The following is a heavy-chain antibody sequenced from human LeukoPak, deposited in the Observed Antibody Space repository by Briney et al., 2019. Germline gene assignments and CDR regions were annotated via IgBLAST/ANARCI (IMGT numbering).Heavy chain of an antibody. CDR3: ARDQRFYDIFTGYLDY. CDR2: ISPYNNQT. D-gene: IGHD3-9*01. J-gene: IGHJ4*02. V-gene: IGHV1-18*01. Sequence: ASMKVSCTASGYTFADNGISWVRHGPGQGLEWMWWISPYNNQTHNARSFSGRLTMTTDTYTSTAYMELRSLRSDDAAVYYCARDQRFYDIFTGYLDYWGQGTLVTVSS. CDR1: GYTFADNG.